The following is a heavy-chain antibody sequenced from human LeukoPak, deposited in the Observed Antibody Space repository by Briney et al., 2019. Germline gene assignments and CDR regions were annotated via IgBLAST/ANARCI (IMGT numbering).Heavy chain of an antibody. V-gene: IGHV4-4*07. D-gene: IGHD2-21*01. CDR1: GGSMTNYY. Sequence: SETLSLTCTVSGGSMTNYYWHWIRQPAGKGLEWIGHIYGNGNTDFNPSLNSRVTISLDKSQNQFSLQLKSVTAADTAVYYCARGGSSDWYPLMKWGQGILVTVS. CDR2: IYGNGNT. J-gene: IGHJ4*02. CDR3: ARGGSSDWYPLMK.